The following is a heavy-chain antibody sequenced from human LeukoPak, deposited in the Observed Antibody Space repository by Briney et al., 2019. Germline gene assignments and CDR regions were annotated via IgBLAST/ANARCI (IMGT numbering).Heavy chain of an antibody. J-gene: IGHJ4*02. CDR2: ISGSGGTT. Sequence: GGSLRLSCAASGFNFNSYAMSWVRQAPGKGLEWVSAISGSGGTTYYADSVKGRFTISRDNSKNTLYLQMNSLRAEDTAVYYCTTRVRYCGGDCYPLDYWGQGTLVTVSS. CDR3: TTRVRYCGGDCYPLDY. V-gene: IGHV3-23*01. D-gene: IGHD2-21*02. CDR1: GFNFNSYA.